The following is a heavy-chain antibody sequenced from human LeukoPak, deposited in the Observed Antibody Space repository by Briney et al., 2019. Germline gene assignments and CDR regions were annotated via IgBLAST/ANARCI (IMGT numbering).Heavy chain of an antibody. Sequence: GGSLRLSCAASGFTFSNYGIHWVRQAPGKGLEWVAVISYDGSNKYYADSVKGRFTISRDNAKNTLYLQMNSLRAEDTAVYYCARAPPLVASNWFDPWGQGTLVTVSS. CDR3: ARAPPLVASNWFDP. CDR2: ISYDGSNK. J-gene: IGHJ5*02. V-gene: IGHV3-30*03. D-gene: IGHD5-12*01. CDR1: GFTFSNYG.